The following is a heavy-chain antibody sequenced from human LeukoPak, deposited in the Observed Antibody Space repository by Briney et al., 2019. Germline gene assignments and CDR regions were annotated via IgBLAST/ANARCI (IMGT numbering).Heavy chain of an antibody. D-gene: IGHD4-17*01. V-gene: IGHV3-30*18. CDR3: AKDRATVTYYYYYGMDV. J-gene: IGHJ6*02. Sequence: PGRSLRLSCAASGFTFSSYGMHWVRQAPGKGLEWVAVISYDGSNKYYADSVKGQFTISRDNSKNTLYLQMNSLRAEDTAVYYCAKDRATVTYYYYYGMDVWGQGTTVTVSS. CDR1: GFTFSSYG. CDR2: ISYDGSNK.